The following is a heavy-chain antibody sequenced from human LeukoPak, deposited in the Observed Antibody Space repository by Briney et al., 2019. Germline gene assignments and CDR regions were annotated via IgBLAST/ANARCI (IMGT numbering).Heavy chain of an antibody. CDR2: TNPKSGDT. CDR1: GYAFSDYY. CDR3: ARDPPTEGWDFDL. J-gene: IGHJ2*01. Sequence: ASVKVSFKSSGYAFSDYYIHWVRQAPGQGLEWLGWTNPKSGDTNYAQKFQGRVTMTRDTSISTAYMELSRLRSDDTAVYYCARDPPTEGWDFDLWGRGTLVTVSS. V-gene: IGHV1-2*02. D-gene: IGHD2-21*02.